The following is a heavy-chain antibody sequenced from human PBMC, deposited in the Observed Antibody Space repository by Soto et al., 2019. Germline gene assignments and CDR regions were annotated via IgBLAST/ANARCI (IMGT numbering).Heavy chain of an antibody. CDR2: IDPSDSYT. V-gene: IGHV5-10-1*01. Sequence: GESLKISCKGSGYSFTSYWISWVRQMPGKGLEWMGRIDPSDSYTNYSPSFQGHVTIPADKSISTAYLQWSSLRASDTAMYYCARTGGGGDILTGYYNPFWFDPWGQGTLVTVSS. CDR1: GYSFTSYW. J-gene: IGHJ5*02. D-gene: IGHD3-9*01. CDR3: ARTGGGGDILTGYYNPFWFDP.